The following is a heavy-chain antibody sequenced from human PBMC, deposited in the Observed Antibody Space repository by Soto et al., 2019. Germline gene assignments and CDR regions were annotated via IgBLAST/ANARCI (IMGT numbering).Heavy chain of an antibody. J-gene: IGHJ3*02. V-gene: IGHV1-69*01. Sequence: QVQLVQSGAEVKKPGSSVKVSCKASGGTFSSSALSWVRQAPGQVLEWMGGIIPIFGTANYAQKFQGRVTITADESTSTAYLELSSLRSEDTAVYYCASNIAARRGRGEDAFDIWDQGTMVTVSS. CDR1: GGTFSSSA. D-gene: IGHD6-6*01. CDR2: IIPIFGTA. CDR3: ASNIAARRGRGEDAFDI.